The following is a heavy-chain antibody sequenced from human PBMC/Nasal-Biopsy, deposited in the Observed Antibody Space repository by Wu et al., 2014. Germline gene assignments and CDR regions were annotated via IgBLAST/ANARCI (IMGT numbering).Heavy chain of an antibody. J-gene: IGHJ3*02. CDR1: RDSINDYY. CDR2: IYYKGNT. V-gene: IGHV4-59*01. CDR3: ARASYYEDSGHYADDAFDI. D-gene: IGHD3-3*01. Sequence: TLSLTCTVSRDSINDYYWNWIRQPPGKGLEWIGYIYYKGNTKYNPSLKSRVTMSIDTSKNQFSLKLTSVTAADSAVYYCARASYYEDSGHYADDAFDIWGPGTKVTVSS.